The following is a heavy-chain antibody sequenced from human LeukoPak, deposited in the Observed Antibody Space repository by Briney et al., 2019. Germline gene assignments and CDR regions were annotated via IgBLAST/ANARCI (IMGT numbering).Heavy chain of an antibody. CDR2: IYYSGST. V-gene: IGHV4-59*01. CDR3: ARNIAGIAAAGIDY. D-gene: IGHD6-13*01. CDR1: GASITSYY. Sequence: PSETLSLTCTVSGASITSYYWSWIRQPPGKGLEWIGYIYYSGSTNYNPSLKSRVTISADTSKNQFSLNLSSVTAADTAVYYCARNIAGIAAAGIDYWGQGTLVTVSS. J-gene: IGHJ4*02.